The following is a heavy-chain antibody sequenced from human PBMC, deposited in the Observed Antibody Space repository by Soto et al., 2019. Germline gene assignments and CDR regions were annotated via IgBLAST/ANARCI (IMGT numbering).Heavy chain of an antibody. CDR2: ISSSSSYI. CDR3: ARDQGLQGYYGMDV. Sequence: GGSLRLSXAASGFTFSSYSMNWVRQAPGKGLEWVSSISSSSSYIYYADSVKGRFTISRDNAKNSLYLQMNSLRAEDTAVYYCARDQGLQGYYGMDVWGQGTTVTVSS. J-gene: IGHJ6*02. V-gene: IGHV3-21*01. CDR1: GFTFSSYS. D-gene: IGHD4-4*01.